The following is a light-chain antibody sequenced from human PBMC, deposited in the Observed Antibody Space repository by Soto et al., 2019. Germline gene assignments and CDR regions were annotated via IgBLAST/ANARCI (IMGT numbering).Light chain of an antibody. V-gene: IGKV3-15*01. J-gene: IGKJ1*01. CDR1: ESVGSH. CDR2: GVS. Sequence: DTVMTQSPATLSVSPGETATLSCRASESVGSHLAWYQQKPGQAPRLLIYGVSTRATGIPARFRGSGSETEFTLDISSLQSEEFAVYYCQQYDNWPPWTFGQGTKVEI. CDR3: QQYDNWPPWT.